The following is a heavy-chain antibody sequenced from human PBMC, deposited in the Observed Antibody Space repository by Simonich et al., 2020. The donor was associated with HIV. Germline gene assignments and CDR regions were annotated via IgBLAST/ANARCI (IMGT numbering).Heavy chain of an antibody. J-gene: IGHJ3*02. V-gene: IGHV4-34*01. Sequence: QVQLQQWGAGLLKPSETLSLTCAVYGGSFSGYYWSWIRQPPGKGLEWIGEINHSGSTNYNPARKSRVTISVDTSKNQFSLKLSSVTAADTAVYYCARERAAVVRRVGAFDIWGQGTMVTVSS. CDR3: ARERAAVVRRVGAFDI. D-gene: IGHD6-19*01. CDR1: GGSFSGYY. CDR2: INHSGST.